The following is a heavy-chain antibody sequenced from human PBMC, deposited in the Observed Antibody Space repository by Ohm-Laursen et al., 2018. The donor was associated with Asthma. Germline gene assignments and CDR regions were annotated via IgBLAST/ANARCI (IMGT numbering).Heavy chain of an antibody. CDR1: GGSISSGGYY. CDR2: IYYSVST. J-gene: IGHJ4*02. CDR3: ARVLYCGGDCYDDWD. Sequence: LQTLSLTCPVSGGSISSGGYYWRWVRQRQGKGLAWIGSIYYSVSTYYNPSLKSRVTISVDTSKNQFSLKLSSVSAADTAVYYCARVLYCGGDCYDDWDWGQGTLVTVSS. D-gene: IGHD2-21*02. V-gene: IGHV4-31*03.